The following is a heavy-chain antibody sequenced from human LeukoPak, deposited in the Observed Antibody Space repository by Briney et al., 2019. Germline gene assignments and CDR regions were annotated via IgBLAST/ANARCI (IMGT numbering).Heavy chain of an antibody. CDR2: IYAGGNT. J-gene: IGHJ4*02. CDR3: ARVRSSGWTSYYFDY. CDR1: GESTRSYY. V-gene: IGHV4-4*07. Sequence: SETLSLTCTVSGESTRSYYWSWIRQPAGKGLEWIGRIYAGGNTNYNPSLKSRVTMSIDTSKNQFSLKLSSVTAADTAVYYCARVRSSGWTSYYFDYWGQGTLVTVSS. D-gene: IGHD6-19*01.